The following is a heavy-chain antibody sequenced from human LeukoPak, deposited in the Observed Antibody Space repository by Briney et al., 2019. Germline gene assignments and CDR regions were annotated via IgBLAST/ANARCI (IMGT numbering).Heavy chain of an antibody. J-gene: IGHJ6*02. CDR2: ISSSSIYP. Sequence: GGSRRLSCAASGFTFSRYSMNWVRRAPGKGLEWISSISSSSIYPYYADSVTGRFTISRDRAKKSRYLQMNRLRAEDTAVYYCARAYSNYPYYYYYGMDVWGQGTKVTVSS. V-gene: IGHV3-21*01. D-gene: IGHD4-4*01. CDR3: ARAYSNYPYYYYYGMDV. CDR1: GFTFSRYS.